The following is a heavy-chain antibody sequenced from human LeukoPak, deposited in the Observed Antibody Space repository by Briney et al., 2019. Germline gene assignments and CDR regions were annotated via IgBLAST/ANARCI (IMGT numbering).Heavy chain of an antibody. V-gene: IGHV3-48*03. CDR3: ASGVGYSSSWYSYYYYMDV. CDR1: GFTFSSYE. Sequence: GGSLRLSCAASGFTFSSYEMNWVRQAPGKGLEWVSYISNSGSTIYYADSVKGRFTISRDNAKNSLYLQMNSLRAEDTAVYYCASGVGYSSSWYSYYYYMDVWGKGTTVTVSS. J-gene: IGHJ6*03. D-gene: IGHD6-13*01. CDR2: ISNSGSTI.